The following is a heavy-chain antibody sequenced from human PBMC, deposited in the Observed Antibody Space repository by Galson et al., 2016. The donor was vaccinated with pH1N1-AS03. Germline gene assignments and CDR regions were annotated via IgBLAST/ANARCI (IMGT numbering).Heavy chain of an antibody. D-gene: IGHD4-17*01. CDR2: IFYSGTS. CDR1: GGSIRNYY. Sequence: SETLSLTCSVSGGSIRNYYWSWIRQPPGKGLEWIGHIFYSGTSIYNPSLKSRVTILVDTSKNHFSLRLSSVTAAATAVYYCARHDPPGDYGGTHWYVDLWGRGTLVTVSS. J-gene: IGHJ2*01. CDR3: ARHDPPGDYGGTHWYVDL. V-gene: IGHV4-59*08.